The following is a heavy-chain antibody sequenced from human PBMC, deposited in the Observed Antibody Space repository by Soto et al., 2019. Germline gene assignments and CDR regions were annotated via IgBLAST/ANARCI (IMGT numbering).Heavy chain of an antibody. D-gene: IGHD3-3*01. CDR2: ISGSGGST. CDR1: GFTFSSYA. V-gene: IGHV3-23*01. Sequence: GGSLRLSCAASGFTFSSYAMSWVRQAPGKGLEWVSAISGSGGSTYYADSVKGRFTISRDNSKNTLYLQMNSLRAEDTAVYYCAKDRRFLEWFRPYFDYWGQGTLVTVSS. CDR3: AKDRRFLEWFRPYFDY. J-gene: IGHJ4*02.